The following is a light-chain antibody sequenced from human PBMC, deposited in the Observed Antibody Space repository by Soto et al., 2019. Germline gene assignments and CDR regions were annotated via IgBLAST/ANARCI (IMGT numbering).Light chain of an antibody. CDR1: QSVSRK. CDR2: GAS. J-gene: IGKJ5*01. Sequence: EIVMTQSPSTMSVSXGERATLSXXASQSVSRKLAWYQQTRGQAPRLLIYGASTRATGVPARFSGSGSETDFTLTISSLEPEDFAVYYCQHRMNWPLTFGQGTRLEIK. CDR3: QHRMNWPLT. V-gene: IGKV3-11*01.